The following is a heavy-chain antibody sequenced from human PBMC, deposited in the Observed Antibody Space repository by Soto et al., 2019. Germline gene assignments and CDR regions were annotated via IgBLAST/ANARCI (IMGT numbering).Heavy chain of an antibody. J-gene: IGHJ4*02. CDR1: VGSIRNYF. CDR3: ARGGQDFWSGPFDY. Sequence: PSETLSLTCTVSVGSIRNYFCNWIRQPAGKGLEWIGRIDNSGSTNYNPSLKSRITMSADTSRNQFSLKLNSVTAADTAVYYCARGGQDFWSGPFDYWGQGALVTVSS. D-gene: IGHD3-3*01. CDR2: IDNSGST. V-gene: IGHV4-4*07.